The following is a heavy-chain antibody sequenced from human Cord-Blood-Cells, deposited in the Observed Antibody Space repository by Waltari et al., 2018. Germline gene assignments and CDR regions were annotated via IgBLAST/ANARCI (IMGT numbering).Heavy chain of an antibody. J-gene: IGHJ6*02. V-gene: IGHV3-21*01. CDR1: GFTFSSYS. CDR3: ARDSSSSWYYYYYGMDV. CDR2: ISSSSSYI. D-gene: IGHD6-13*01. Sequence: EVQLVESGGGLVKPGGSLRLSCAPSGFTFSSYSMNWVRQAPGKGLEWVSSISSSSSYIYYADSVKGRFTISRDNAKNSLYLQMNSLRAEDTAVYYCARDSSSSWYYYYYGMDVWGQGTTVTVSS.